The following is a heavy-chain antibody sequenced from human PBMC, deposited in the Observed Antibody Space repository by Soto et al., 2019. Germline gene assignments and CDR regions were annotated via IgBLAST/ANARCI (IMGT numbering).Heavy chain of an antibody. D-gene: IGHD3-3*01. CDR2: ISYDGSNK. J-gene: IGHJ6*02. CDR1: GFTFSSYG. Sequence: PGGSLRLSCAASGFTFSSYGMHWVRQAPGKGLEWVAVISYDGSNKYYADSVKGRFTISRDNSKNTLYLQMNSLRAEDTAVYYCAKDANPYDFWSGYYPGGWGYYYYGMDVWCQGTTVTVSS. V-gene: IGHV3-30*18. CDR3: AKDANPYDFWSGYYPGGWGYYYYGMDV.